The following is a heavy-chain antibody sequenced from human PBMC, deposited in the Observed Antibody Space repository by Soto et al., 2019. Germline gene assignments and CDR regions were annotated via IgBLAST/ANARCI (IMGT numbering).Heavy chain of an antibody. CDR1: GGSISSSSYY. V-gene: IGHV4-39*01. J-gene: IGHJ4*02. Sequence: QLQLQESGPGLVKPSETLSLTCTVSGGSISSSSYYWGWIRQPPGKGLEWIGSIYYSGSTYYNPSLKSRVTISVDTSKNQCSLKLSSVTAADTAVYYCASPRVLSSGWLGEPYYFDYWGQGTLVTVSS. CDR3: ASPRVLSSGWLGEPYYFDY. D-gene: IGHD6-19*01. CDR2: IYYSGST.